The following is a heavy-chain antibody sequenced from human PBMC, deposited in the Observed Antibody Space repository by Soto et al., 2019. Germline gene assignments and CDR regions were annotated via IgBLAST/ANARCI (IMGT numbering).Heavy chain of an antibody. V-gene: IGHV4-34*01. Sequence: SETLSLTCAVYGGSFSGYYWSWIRQPPGKGLEWIGEINHSGSTNYNPSLKSRVTISVDTSKNQFSLKLSSVTAADTAVYYCARAGDGSGSYPYNWFDPWGQGTLVTAPQ. CDR1: GGSFSGYY. J-gene: IGHJ5*02. CDR2: INHSGST. CDR3: ARAGDGSGSYPYNWFDP. D-gene: IGHD3-10*01.